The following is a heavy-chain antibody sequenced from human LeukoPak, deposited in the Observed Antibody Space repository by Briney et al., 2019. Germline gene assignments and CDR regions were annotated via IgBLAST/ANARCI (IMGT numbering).Heavy chain of an antibody. CDR2: ISSSSSYM. Sequence: PGGSLRLSCVVSGFTFSTFTMNWVRQAPGKGLEWVSCISSSSSYMYYADSVKGRFTISRDNAKNSLYLQMNSLRAEDTAVYYCARVWTGQWPPHYYYMDVWGKGTTVTISS. CDR1: GFTFSTFT. J-gene: IGHJ6*03. D-gene: IGHD6-19*01. CDR3: ARVWTGQWPPHYYYMDV. V-gene: IGHV3-21*01.